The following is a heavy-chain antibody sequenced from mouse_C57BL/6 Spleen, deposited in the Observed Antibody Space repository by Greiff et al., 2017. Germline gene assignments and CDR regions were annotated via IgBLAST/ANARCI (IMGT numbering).Heavy chain of an antibody. CDR1: GYTFTEYT. J-gene: IGHJ1*03. V-gene: IGHV1-62-2*01. D-gene: IGHD1-1*01. CDR2: FYPGGGSI. CDR3: ARHEEGSTVVEGWYFDV. Sequence: QVQLQQSGAELVKPGASVKLSCKASGYTFTEYTIHWVKQRSGQGLEWIGWFYPGGGSIKYNEKFKDKATLTADKSSSTVDMELSSLTSEDSAVYFGARHEEGSTVVEGWYFDVWGTGTTVTVSS.